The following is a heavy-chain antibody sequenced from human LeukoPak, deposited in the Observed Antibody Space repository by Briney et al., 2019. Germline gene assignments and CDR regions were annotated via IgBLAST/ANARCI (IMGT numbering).Heavy chain of an antibody. CDR1: GFTFTSHD. Sequence: ASVKVSCKASGFTFTSHDFNWVRQATGQGLEWMGWMNPNSGNTGYAQKFQGRVTMTRDTSLSTAYMELSSLRSEDTAMYYCARALLRYCSSTSCYWFDPWGQGTLVTVSS. CDR3: ARALLRYCSSTSCYWFDP. V-gene: IGHV1-8*01. CDR2: MNPNSGNT. D-gene: IGHD2-2*01. J-gene: IGHJ5*02.